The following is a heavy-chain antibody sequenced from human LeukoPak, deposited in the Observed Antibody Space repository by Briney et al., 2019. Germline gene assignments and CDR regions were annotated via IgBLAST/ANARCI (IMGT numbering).Heavy chain of an antibody. CDR1: GFTFSSYA. J-gene: IGHJ4*02. CDR2: ISGSGGST. V-gene: IGHV3-23*01. CDR3: AKDHRVLWFGDTQGFDY. Sequence: GGSLRLSCVASGFTFSSYAMSSVRQAPGKGLEWVSAISGSGGSTYYADSVKGRFTISRDNSKNTLYLQMNSLRAEDTAVYYCAKDHRVLWFGDTQGFDYWGQGTLVTVSS. D-gene: IGHD3-10*01.